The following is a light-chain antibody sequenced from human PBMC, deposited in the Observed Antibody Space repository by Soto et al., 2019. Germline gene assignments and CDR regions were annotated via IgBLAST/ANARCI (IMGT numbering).Light chain of an antibody. V-gene: IGKV3-20*01. J-gene: IGKJ1*01. CDR2: GAS. Sequence: EIVLTQSPGTLSLSPGERATLSCRASQSVSSSYLAWYQQKPGQAPRLLIYGASSRATGIPDRFSCSGSGTDFTLTISRLEPEDVAVYYCQQYGSSRTFGQGTKVEIK. CDR3: QQYGSSRT. CDR1: QSVSSSY.